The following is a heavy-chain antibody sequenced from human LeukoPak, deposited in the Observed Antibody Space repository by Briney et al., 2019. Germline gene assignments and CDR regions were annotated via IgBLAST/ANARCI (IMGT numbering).Heavy chain of an antibody. CDR1: GFTLNDYA. Sequence: GGSLRLSCVVSGFTLNDYALHWVRHAPGKGLEWISLISGDGDSTYYADSVKGRFTISRDNSKNSLYLQMSSLRAEDTALYYCTKGVRSGTYYNCFDPWGQGTLVTVSS. V-gene: IGHV3-43*02. CDR2: ISGDGDST. CDR3: TKGVRSGTYYNCFDP. D-gene: IGHD1-26*01. J-gene: IGHJ5*02.